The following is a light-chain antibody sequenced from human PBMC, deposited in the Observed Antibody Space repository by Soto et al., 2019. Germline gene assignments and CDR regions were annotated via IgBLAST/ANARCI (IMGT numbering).Light chain of an antibody. CDR3: GTWDSSLSAVV. Sequence: QSVLTQPPSVSAAPRQKVTVSCSGSNSNIGNNYVSWYQQLPGTAPKLLIYDNNERPSGIPDRFSGSKSGTSATLGITGLQTGDEADYYCGTWDSSLSAVVFGGGTKVTVL. V-gene: IGLV1-51*01. J-gene: IGLJ2*01. CDR2: DNN. CDR1: NSNIGNNY.